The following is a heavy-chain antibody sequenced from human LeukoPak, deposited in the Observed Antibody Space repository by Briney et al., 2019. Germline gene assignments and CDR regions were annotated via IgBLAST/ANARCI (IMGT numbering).Heavy chain of an antibody. CDR1: GFTFSSYW. J-gene: IGHJ3*02. Sequence: GVSLRLSCAASGFTFSSYWMHWVRQAPGKGLVWVSRINSDGSSTSYADSVKGRFTISRDNAKNTLYLQMNSLRAEDTAVYYCARAGRAVGDAFDIWGQGTMVTVSS. CDR2: INSDGSST. V-gene: IGHV3-74*01. D-gene: IGHD1-26*01. CDR3: ARAGRAVGDAFDI.